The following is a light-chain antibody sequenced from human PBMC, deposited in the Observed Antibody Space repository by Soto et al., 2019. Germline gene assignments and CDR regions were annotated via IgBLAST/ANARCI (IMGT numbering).Light chain of an antibody. J-gene: IGKJ1*01. CDR2: GTS. CDR3: QQYNNWPRT. Sequence: EIVMTQSPATLSLSPGERATFSCRASQSVNSNLAWYQQKAGQAPRLLIYGTSTRATGIPARFSGSGSGTDFTLTISSLQFEDFAVYYCQQYNNWPRTFGQGTKVDIK. CDR1: QSVNSN. V-gene: IGKV3-15*01.